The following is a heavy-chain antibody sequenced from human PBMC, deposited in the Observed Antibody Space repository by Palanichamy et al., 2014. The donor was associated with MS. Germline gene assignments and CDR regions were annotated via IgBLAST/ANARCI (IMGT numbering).Heavy chain of an antibody. D-gene: IGHD3-10*01. J-gene: IGHJ4*02. CDR3: ARLGSVLLWFGEGLDFFDY. CDR2: IYYSGST. Sequence: QLQLQESGPGLVKPSETLSLTCTVSGGSISSSSYYWGWIRQPPGKGLEWIGSIYYSGSTYYNPSLKSRVTISVDTSKNQFSLKLSSVTAADTAVYYCARLGSVLLWFGEGLDFFDYWGQGTLVTVSS. CDR1: GGSISSSSYY. V-gene: IGHV4-39*01.